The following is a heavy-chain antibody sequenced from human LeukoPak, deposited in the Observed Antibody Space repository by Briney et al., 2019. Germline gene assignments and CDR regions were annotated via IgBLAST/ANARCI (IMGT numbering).Heavy chain of an antibody. CDR1: GYTFSGHY. J-gene: IGHJ6*02. V-gene: IGHV1-2*02. CDR2: INPKTGGT. CDR3: AKAPAYYGMDV. Sequence: TSVNVSCKASGYTFSGHYIYWVRQAPGQGLEWVGWINPKTGGTNSAQTFQGRVTMTRDTSISTAYMELSSLRSDDTAVYYCAKAPAYYGMDVWGQGTTVTVSS.